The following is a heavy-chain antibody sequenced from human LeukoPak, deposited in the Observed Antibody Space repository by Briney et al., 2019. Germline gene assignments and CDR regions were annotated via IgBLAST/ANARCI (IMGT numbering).Heavy chain of an antibody. V-gene: IGHV3-66*01. CDR1: GFIVSSNY. CDR3: AAKGNGYTRIYVFAH. J-gene: IGHJ4*02. D-gene: IGHD5-12*01. Sequence: GGSLRLSCEASGFIVSSNYMSWVRQAPGKGLEGVSVFYSSGGTYYTDSVKGRFTIPRDTSTNPLYLQMDSLRAEDTAVYVCAAKGNGYTRIYVFAHWGEETLVTVSS. CDR2: FYSSGGT.